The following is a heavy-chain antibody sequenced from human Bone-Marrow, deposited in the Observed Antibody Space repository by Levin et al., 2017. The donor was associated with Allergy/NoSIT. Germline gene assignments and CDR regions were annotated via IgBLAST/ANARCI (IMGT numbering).Heavy chain of an antibody. CDR2: ISYDGSNK. CDR1: GFTFSSYG. D-gene: IGHD3-10*01. V-gene: IGHV3-30*03. CDR3: ARTYGSGSYPFDY. J-gene: IGHJ4*02. Sequence: GESLKISCAASGFTFSSYGMHWVRQAPGKGLEWVAVISYDGSNKYYADSVKGRFTISRDNSKNTLYLQMNSLRAEDTAVYYCARTYGSGSYPFDYWGQGTLVTVSS.